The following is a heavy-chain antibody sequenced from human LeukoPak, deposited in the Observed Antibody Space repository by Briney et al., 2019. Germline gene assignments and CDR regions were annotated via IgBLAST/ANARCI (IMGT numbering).Heavy chain of an antibody. D-gene: IGHD5-24*01. CDR1: GFTVSNYG. V-gene: IGHV3-23*01. CDR3: ARDDRWLQFNN. CDR2: ITGSADIT. J-gene: IGHJ4*02. Sequence: GGSLRLSCAASGFTVSNYGMNWVRQAPGKGLEWVSGITGSADITYYADSVKGRFTISRDNSKNTLYLQINSLRAEDTAVYFCARDDRWLQFNNWGQGTLVTVSS.